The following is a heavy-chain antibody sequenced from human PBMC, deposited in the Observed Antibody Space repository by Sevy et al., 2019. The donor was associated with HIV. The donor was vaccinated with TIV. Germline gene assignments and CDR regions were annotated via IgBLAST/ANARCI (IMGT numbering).Heavy chain of an antibody. V-gene: IGHV3-53*01. CDR2: IYSGDKT. CDR3: ARLNVYYYDDDGYYTTGNAFVI. D-gene: IGHD3-22*01. J-gene: IGHJ3*02. CDR1: GFSVSDTY. Sequence: GGSLRLSCAASGFSVSDTYMSWVRQAPGKGLEWVSVIYSGDKTYHADSVKGRFTISRDSSKNTIYLQLNSLRTEDTAVYYCARLNVYYYDDDGYYTTGNAFVIWGQGTMVTVSS.